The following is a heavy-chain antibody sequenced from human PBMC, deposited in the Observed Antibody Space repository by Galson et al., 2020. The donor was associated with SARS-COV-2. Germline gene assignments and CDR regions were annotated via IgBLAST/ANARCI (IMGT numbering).Heavy chain of an antibody. V-gene: IGHV2-5*02. CDR1: GFSLSTSGVG. J-gene: IGHJ5*02. Sequence: SGPTLVKPTQTLTLTCTFSGFSLSTSGVGVGWIRQPPGKALEWLALIYWDDDKRYSPSLKSRLTITKDTSKNQVVLTMTNMDPVDTATYYCAHHAMITFGGVIVRAGFDPWGQGTLVTVSS. D-gene: IGHD3-16*02. CDR2: IYWDDDK. CDR3: AHHAMITFGGVIVRAGFDP.